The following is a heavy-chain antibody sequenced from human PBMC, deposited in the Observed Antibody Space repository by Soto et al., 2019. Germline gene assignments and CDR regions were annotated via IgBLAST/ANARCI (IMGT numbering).Heavy chain of an antibody. CDR1: GYTFTSYG. J-gene: IGHJ5*02. D-gene: IGHD1-26*01. CDR3: AADHSGSYRNWFDP. V-gene: IGHV1-18*01. Sequence: ASVKVSCKASGYTFTSYGISWVRQAPGQGLEWIGWIIAGNGNTNYAQKLQDRVTITRDMSTSTAYMELSSLRSEDTAVYYCAADHSGSYRNWFDPWGQGTLVTVYS. CDR2: IIAGNGNT.